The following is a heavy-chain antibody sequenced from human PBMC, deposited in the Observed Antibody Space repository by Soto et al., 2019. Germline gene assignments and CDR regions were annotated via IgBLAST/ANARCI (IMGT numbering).Heavy chain of an antibody. J-gene: IGHJ6*02. V-gene: IGHV1-2*02. CDR1: GYTFTGYY. CDR2: INPNSGGT. D-gene: IGHD2-2*01. CDR3: ARGVPAPNYYYYGMDV. Sequence: ASVKVSCKASGYTFTGYYMHWVRQAPGQGLEWMGWINPNSGGTNYAQKFQGRVTMTRDTSISTAYMELSRLRSDDTAVYYCARGVPAPNYYYYGMDVWGQGTTVTVSS.